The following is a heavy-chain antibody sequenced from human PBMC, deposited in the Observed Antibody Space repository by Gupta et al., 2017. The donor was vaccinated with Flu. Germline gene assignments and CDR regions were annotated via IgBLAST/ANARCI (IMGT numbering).Heavy chain of an antibody. D-gene: IGHD4-4*01. J-gene: IGHJ4*02. CDR2: IKTYPDDGTA. Sequence: EVQLVESGGGLVKPGGSLRLSCAASGFTFNKAWMSWFRQTPGRGLEWVGRIKTYPDDGTADYAAPVKGRFTISRDDSKNTLYLQMNSLTTEDTAVYYCTTGSLTTLTHAEDHWGQGTPVTVS. CDR3: TTGSLTTLTHAEDH. V-gene: IGHV3-15*01. CDR1: GFTFNKAW.